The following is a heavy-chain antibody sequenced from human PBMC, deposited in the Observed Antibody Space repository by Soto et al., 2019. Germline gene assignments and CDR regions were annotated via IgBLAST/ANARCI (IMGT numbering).Heavy chain of an antibody. CDR2: IRSKANSYAT. Sequence: GGSRRLSRAASGFSFCGSSLHLVRQASGKGLEWVGRIRSKANSYATAYAASVKGRFTISRDDSKNTAYLQMNSLKTEDTAVYYCTRHINGFDPWGQGTLVTVSS. CDR1: GFSFCGSS. V-gene: IGHV3-73*01. D-gene: IGHD2-8*01. J-gene: IGHJ5*02. CDR3: TRHINGFDP.